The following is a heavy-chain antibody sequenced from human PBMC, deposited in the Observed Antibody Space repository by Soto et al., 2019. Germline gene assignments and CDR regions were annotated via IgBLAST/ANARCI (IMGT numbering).Heavy chain of an antibody. Sequence: QVQLVQSGAEVKNPGASVKVSCKASGYTFTSYARHLVCQAPGQRLEWMGWINAGNGNTKSSQKFQGRVTITRDTSASTAYMELSNLISEATAVYYCAKGGSLYWYFDLWGRGTLVTVSS. V-gene: IGHV1-3*01. CDR3: AKGGSLYWYFDL. CDR1: GYTFTSYA. CDR2: INAGNGNT. J-gene: IGHJ2*01. D-gene: IGHD5-12*01.